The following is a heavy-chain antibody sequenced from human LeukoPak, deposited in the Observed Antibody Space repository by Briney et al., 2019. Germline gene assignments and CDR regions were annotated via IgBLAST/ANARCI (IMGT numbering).Heavy chain of an antibody. D-gene: IGHD3-10*01. CDR2: ISFSSATI. J-gene: IGHJ3*01. Sequence: GGSLRLSCAASGFSVSSYYMSWVRQAPGKGLEWVSYISFSSATIHYADSVKGRFTISRDNAKNSLYLQLNSLRAEDTALYYCARDTHYYGSGSPAFDLWGRGTMVTVSS. CDR1: GFSVSSYY. V-gene: IGHV3-48*01. CDR3: ARDTHYYGSGSPAFDL.